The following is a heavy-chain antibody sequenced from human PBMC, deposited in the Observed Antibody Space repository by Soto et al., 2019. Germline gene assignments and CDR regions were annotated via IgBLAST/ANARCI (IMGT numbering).Heavy chain of an antibody. Sequence: GGSLRLSCAASGFTFSSYEMNWVRQAPGKGLEWVSYISSSGSTIYYADSVKGRFTISRDNAKNSLYLQMNSLRAEDTAVYYCERGGRGEEAFDIWGQGKMVTVSS. CDR2: ISSSGSTI. J-gene: IGHJ3*02. V-gene: IGHV3-48*03. D-gene: IGHD1-26*01. CDR1: GFTFSSYE. CDR3: ERGGRGEEAFDI.